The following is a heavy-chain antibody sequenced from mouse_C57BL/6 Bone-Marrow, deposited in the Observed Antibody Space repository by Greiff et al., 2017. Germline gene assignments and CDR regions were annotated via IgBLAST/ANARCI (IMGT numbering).Heavy chain of an antibody. CDR2: IDPANGNT. V-gene: IGHV14-3*01. J-gene: IGHJ4*01. CDR3: AREMCGKPLYYAMDY. D-gene: IGHD1-1*02. Sequence: VQLQQSVAELVRPGASVKLSCTASGFNIKNPYMHWVKQRPEQGLEWIGRIDPANGNTKYAPKFQGKATITADTSSNTAHLQLSSLTSEDTAIYYCAREMCGKPLYYAMDYWGQGTSVTVSS. CDR1: GFNIKNPY.